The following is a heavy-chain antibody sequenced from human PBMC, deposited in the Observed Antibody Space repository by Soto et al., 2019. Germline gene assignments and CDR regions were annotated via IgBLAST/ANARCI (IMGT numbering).Heavy chain of an antibody. Sequence: GGSLRLSCAASGITLSSAWMSWVRQAPGKGLEWVARIKSESDGGTTDYTTPVKGRFTISRDDSKNTLYLQMNSLKTEDTAVYYCATDRRITLAQFDYWGQGTLVTVSS. V-gene: IGHV3-15*01. D-gene: IGHD1-20*01. J-gene: IGHJ4*02. CDR2: IKSESDGGTT. CDR3: ATDRRITLAQFDY. CDR1: GITLSSAW.